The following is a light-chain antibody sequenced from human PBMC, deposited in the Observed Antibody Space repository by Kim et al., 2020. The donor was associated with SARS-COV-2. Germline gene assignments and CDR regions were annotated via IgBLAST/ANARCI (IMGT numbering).Light chain of an antibody. J-gene: IGKJ1*01. Sequence: SESVGDRVTITCRASHSISSWLAWYRQRPGKAPKILIYKASSLESGVPSRLSGSGSETEFTLTISSLQPDDFATYYCQQYNSYWTFGKGTKVDIK. CDR1: HSISSW. V-gene: IGKV1-5*03. CDR3: QQYNSYWT. CDR2: KAS.